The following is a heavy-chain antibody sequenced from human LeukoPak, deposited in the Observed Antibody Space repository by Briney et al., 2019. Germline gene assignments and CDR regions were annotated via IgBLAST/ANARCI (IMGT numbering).Heavy chain of an antibody. CDR3: ARGEDFERYYLAY. CDR2: IDATGTT. D-gene: IGHD3-9*01. J-gene: IGHJ4*02. Sequence: SETLSLTCTVSGGSISRFHWSWIRQPARKGLEWLGRIDATGTTNYNPLFESRATISVDTSKNQFSLKLTSVTAADTAVYFCARGEDFERYYLAYWGQGTLVTVSS. CDR1: GGSISRFH. V-gene: IGHV4-4*07.